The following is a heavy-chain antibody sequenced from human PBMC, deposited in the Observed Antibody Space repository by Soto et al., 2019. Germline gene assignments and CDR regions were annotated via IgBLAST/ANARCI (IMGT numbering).Heavy chain of an antibody. CDR3: ARGGYYDSSGYYPTYYYGMGV. J-gene: IGHJ6*02. CDR2: INAGNGNT. Sequence: AASVKVSCKASGYTFTSYAMHWVRQAPGQRLEWMGWINAGNGNTKYSQKFQGRVTITRDTSASTAYMELSSLRSEDTAVYYCARGGYYDSSGYYPTYYYGMGVWGQGTTVTVSS. D-gene: IGHD3-22*01. V-gene: IGHV1-3*01. CDR1: GYTFTSYA.